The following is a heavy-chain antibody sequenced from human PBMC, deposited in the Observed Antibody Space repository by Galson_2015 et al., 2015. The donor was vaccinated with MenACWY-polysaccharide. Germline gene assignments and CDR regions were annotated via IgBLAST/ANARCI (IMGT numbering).Heavy chain of an antibody. Sequence: ETLSLTCTVSGGSISSSSYYWGWIRQPPGKGLEWIGSIYYSGSTYYNPSLKSRVTISVDTSKNQFSLKLSSVTAADTAVYYCARHYYDSSGYYSDYYYYYGMDVWGQGTTVTVSS. V-gene: IGHV4-39*01. CDR1: GGSISSSSYY. CDR2: IYYSGST. CDR3: ARHYYDSSGYYSDYYYYYGMDV. J-gene: IGHJ6*02. D-gene: IGHD3-22*01.